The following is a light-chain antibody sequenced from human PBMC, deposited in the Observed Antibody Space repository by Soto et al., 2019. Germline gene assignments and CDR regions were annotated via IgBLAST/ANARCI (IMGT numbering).Light chain of an antibody. J-gene: IGKJ3*01. Sequence: EIVLTQSPATLSLSPGERATLSCRASQSVSSYLAWYQQKPGQAPRLLIYDASNRATGIPARFSGSGSGTDFTLPISSPEPEDFAVYYCQQRSNWPPRFTFGPRTKGNIK. CDR2: DAS. CDR1: QSVSSY. CDR3: QQRSNWPPRFT. V-gene: IGKV3-11*01.